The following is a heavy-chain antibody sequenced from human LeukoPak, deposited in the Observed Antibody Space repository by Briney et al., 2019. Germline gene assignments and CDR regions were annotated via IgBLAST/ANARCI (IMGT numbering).Heavy chain of an antibody. Sequence: AASVKVSCKASGYTFTSYYMHWVRQAPGQGLEWMGIINPSGGSTSYAQKFQGRVTMTRDTSTSTVYMELSSLRSEDTAVYYCARDQEAGHLFRDAFDIWGQGTMVTVSS. CDR2: INPSGGST. D-gene: IGHD6-13*01. V-gene: IGHV1-46*01. J-gene: IGHJ3*02. CDR3: ARDQEAGHLFRDAFDI. CDR1: GYTFTSYY.